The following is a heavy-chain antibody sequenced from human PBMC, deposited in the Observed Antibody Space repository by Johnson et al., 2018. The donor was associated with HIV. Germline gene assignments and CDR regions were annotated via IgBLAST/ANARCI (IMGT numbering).Heavy chain of an antibody. D-gene: IGHD3-22*01. J-gene: IGHJ3*02. V-gene: IGHV3-48*03. CDR2: ISSSGSTI. Sequence: MLLVESGGGLVQPGRSLRLSCAASGFTFSSYAMHWVRQAPGKGLEWVSYISSSGSTIYYADSVKGRFTISRDNAKNSLYLQMNSLRAEDTAVYYCARVGDGSGYYFDAFDIWGQGTMVTVSS. CDR3: ARVGDGSGYYFDAFDI. CDR1: GFTFSSYA.